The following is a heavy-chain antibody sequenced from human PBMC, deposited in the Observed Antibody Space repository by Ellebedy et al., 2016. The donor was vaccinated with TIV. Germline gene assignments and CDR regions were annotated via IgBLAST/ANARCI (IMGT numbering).Heavy chain of an antibody. Sequence: AASVKVSCKASGYTFTDYYVHWMRQAPGQGPEWMGWINHHSGGTHYAQSFQGRVTMTRDTSISTAYMELTRLTSDDTAVYYCVRVGTVVAGPEYFQHWGQGTLVTVSS. J-gene: IGHJ1*01. V-gene: IGHV1-2*02. D-gene: IGHD2-15*01. CDR2: INHHSGGT. CDR1: GYTFTDYY. CDR3: VRVGTVVAGPEYFQH.